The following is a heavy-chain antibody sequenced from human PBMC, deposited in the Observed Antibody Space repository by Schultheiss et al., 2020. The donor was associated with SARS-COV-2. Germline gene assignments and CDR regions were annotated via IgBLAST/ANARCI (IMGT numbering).Heavy chain of an antibody. J-gene: IGHJ6*02. Sequence: SVKVSCKASGGTFSSYAISWVRQAPGQGLEWMGGIIPIFGTANYAQKFQGRVTITADKSTRTAYMELSSLRSEDTAVYYCARANRGGPYYYGMDVWGQGTTVTVSS. CDR1: GGTFSSYA. D-gene: IGHD3-10*01. CDR3: ARANRGGPYYYGMDV. V-gene: IGHV1-69*06. CDR2: IIPIFGTA.